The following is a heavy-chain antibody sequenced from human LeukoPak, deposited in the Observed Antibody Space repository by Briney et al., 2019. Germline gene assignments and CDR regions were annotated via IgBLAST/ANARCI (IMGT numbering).Heavy chain of an antibody. J-gene: IGHJ4*02. CDR3: AKAGIAVAGPSYYFDY. V-gene: IGHV3-30*18. Sequence: GGSLRLSCAASGFTFSSYGMHWVRQAPGKGLEWVAVISYDGSNKYYADSVKGRFTISRDNSKNTLYLQMNSLRAEDTAVYYCAKAGIAVAGPSYYFDYWGQGTLVTVSS. CDR1: GFTFSSYG. CDR2: ISYDGSNK. D-gene: IGHD6-19*01.